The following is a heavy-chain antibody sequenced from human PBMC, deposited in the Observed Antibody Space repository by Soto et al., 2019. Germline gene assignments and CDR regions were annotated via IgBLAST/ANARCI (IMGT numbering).Heavy chain of an antibody. J-gene: IGHJ4*02. CDR1: GGSFKSYY. CDR2: IYHSGST. CDR3: ARVDGALDYFDY. V-gene: IGHV4-4*02. Sequence: SETLSLTCSVSGGSFKSYYWSWVRQPPGKGLEWIGEIYHSGSTNYNPSLKSRVTISVDKSKNQFSLKLSSVTAADTAVYYCARVDGALDYFDYWGQGTLVTVSS. D-gene: IGHD1-26*01.